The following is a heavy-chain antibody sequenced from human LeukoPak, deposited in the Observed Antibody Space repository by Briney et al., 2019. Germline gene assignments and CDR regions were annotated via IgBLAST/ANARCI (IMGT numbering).Heavy chain of an antibody. CDR3: ARGSREVRGVTWALFDY. Sequence: SSETLSLTCAVYGGSFSGYYWSWIRQPPGKGLEWIGEINHSGSTNYNPSLKSRVTISVDTSKNQFSLKLSSVTAADTAVYYCARGSREVRGVTWALFDYWGQGTLVTVSS. V-gene: IGHV4-34*01. CDR2: INHSGST. J-gene: IGHJ4*02. D-gene: IGHD3-10*01. CDR1: GGSFSGYY.